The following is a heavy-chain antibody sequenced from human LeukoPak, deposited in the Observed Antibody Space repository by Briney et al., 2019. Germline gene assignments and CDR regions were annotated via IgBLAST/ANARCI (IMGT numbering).Heavy chain of an antibody. J-gene: IGHJ2*01. CDR3: ARSGGSSGWYFDRYFDL. CDR2: FYPGDSDA. V-gene: IGHV5-51*01. CDR1: GYKFTSYW. D-gene: IGHD6-19*01. Sequence: GESLKISCKGSGYKFTSYWIGWVRQMPGKGLEWMGIFYPGDSDARYNPSFQGQVTISADKSISTAYLQWSSLKASDTAMYYCARSGGSSGWYFDRYFDLWGRGTLVTVSS.